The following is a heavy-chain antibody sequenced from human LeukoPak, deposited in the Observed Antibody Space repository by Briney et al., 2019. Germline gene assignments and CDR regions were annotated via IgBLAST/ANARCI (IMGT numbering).Heavy chain of an antibody. D-gene: IGHD2-2*02. V-gene: IGHV4-39*07. CDR2: IYYSGST. CDR1: GGSISSRSYY. J-gene: IGHJ4*02. CDR3: ARNTLYFDY. Sequence: SETLSLTCTVSGGSISSRSYYWGWIRQPPGKGLEWIGSIYYSGSTYYNPSLKSRVTISVDTSKNQFSLKLSSVTAADTAVYYCARNTLYFDYWGQGTLVTVSS.